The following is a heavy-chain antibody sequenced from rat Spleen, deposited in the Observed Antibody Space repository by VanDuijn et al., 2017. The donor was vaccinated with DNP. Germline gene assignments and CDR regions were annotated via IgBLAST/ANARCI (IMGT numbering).Heavy chain of an antibody. CDR2: ISSGGST. D-gene: IGHD3-6*01. J-gene: IGHJ3*01. CDR1: GFSLTSNG. Sequence: QVQLKESGPGLVQPSQTLSLTCTVSGFSLTSNGVSWVRQPPGKGLEWIAAISSGGSTYYNSALKSRLSISRDTSKSQVFLKMNSLQTEDTAIYFCTSQKLGWGQGTLVTVSS. CDR3: TSQKLG. V-gene: IGHV2S12*01.